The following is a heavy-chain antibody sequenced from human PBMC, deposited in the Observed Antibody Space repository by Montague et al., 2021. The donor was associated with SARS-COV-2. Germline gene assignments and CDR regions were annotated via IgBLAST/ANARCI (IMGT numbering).Heavy chain of an antibody. CDR3: ARGDRELGVRYYYYYFDV. Sequence: SETLSLTCAVYGGSFSGYYWSWIRQPPGKGQEWIGEINHSGSTNYNPSLKSRVPLTMDTSKNQFSLNLSSVTAADTAVYYCARGDRELGVRYYYYYFDVWDKGTTVTVSS. CDR2: INHSGST. D-gene: IGHD1-26*01. V-gene: IGHV4-34*01. J-gene: IGHJ6*03. CDR1: GGSFSGYY.